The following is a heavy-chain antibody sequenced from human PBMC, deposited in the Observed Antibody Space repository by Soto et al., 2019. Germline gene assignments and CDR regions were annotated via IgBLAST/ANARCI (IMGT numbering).Heavy chain of an antibody. Sequence: SETLSLTCAVSGGSISSGGYFWSWIRQHPGKGLEWIGFIFYSGSTFYNPSLKSPVTISVDTSKNQFSLKLTSVTAADTAVYYCARGDCSGGSCYYFDYWGQGTLVTVSS. CDR3: ARGDCSGGSCYYFDY. J-gene: IGHJ4*02. CDR1: GGSISSGGYF. D-gene: IGHD2-15*01. V-gene: IGHV4-31*11. CDR2: IFYSGST.